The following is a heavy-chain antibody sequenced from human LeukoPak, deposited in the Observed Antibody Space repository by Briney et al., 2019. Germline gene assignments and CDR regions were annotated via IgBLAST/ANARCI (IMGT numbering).Heavy chain of an antibody. Sequence: GGSLRLSCAASGFTFSSYSMNWVRQAPGKGLEWVSYISSSSSTIYYADSVKGRFTISRDNAKNSLYLQMNSLRAEDTAVYYCASARFGDSGYPQHPFDYWGQGTLVTVSS. CDR3: ASARFGDSGYPQHPFDY. CDR1: GFTFSSYS. CDR2: ISSSSSTI. D-gene: IGHD3-22*01. J-gene: IGHJ4*02. V-gene: IGHV3-48*01.